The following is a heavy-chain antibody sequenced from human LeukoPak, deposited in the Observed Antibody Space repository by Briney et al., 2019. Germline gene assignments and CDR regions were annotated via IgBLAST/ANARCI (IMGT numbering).Heavy chain of an antibody. J-gene: IGHJ3*02. D-gene: IGHD2-21*01. CDR2: IYPGDSDT. CDR1: GYRFTNYW. Sequence: GGSLKISFKGPGYRFTNYWIGLERQTPGKGLEWMGIIYPGDSDTRYSPSFQGQVTIPADKSISTAYLQWSSLKASDTAMYCCARPPSGDTAFDIWGQGTMVTVSS. CDR3: ARPPSGDTAFDI. V-gene: IGHV5-51*01.